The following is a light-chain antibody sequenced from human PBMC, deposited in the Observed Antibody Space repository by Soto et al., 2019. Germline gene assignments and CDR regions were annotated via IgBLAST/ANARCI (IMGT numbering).Light chain of an antibody. CDR2: GAF. CDR3: QQYHNWPPT. CDR1: QSVNNN. Sequence: EIVMTQSPATLSVSPGERATLSCRASQSVNNNLAWYQQKPGQVPSLLIYGAFTRVTGFPARFSGSGSGTGFTLPISSLQSDDFAGYFCQQYHNWPPTFGQGTKVELK. J-gene: IGKJ1*01. V-gene: IGKV3-15*01.